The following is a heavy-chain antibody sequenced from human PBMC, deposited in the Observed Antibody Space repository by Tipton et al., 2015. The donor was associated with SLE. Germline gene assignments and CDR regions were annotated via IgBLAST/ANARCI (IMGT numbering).Heavy chain of an antibody. CDR1: GFTFSYSA. V-gene: IGHV3-30*02. CDR2: IRYDGSNE. Sequence: GSLRLSCAASGFTFSYSAMHWVRQAPGKGLKWVAFIRYDGSNEYYADSVKGRFTISRDNSKNTLYLQMNSLRAEDTAVYYCARDPGLKAAFDIWGQGTMVTVSS. J-gene: IGHJ3*02. CDR3: ARDPGLKAAFDI.